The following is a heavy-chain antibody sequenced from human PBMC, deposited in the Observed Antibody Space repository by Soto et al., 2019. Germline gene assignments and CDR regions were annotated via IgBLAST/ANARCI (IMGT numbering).Heavy chain of an antibody. CDR2: ISAHNGNT. J-gene: IGHJ4*02. V-gene: IGHV1-18*01. CDR3: ARGRYGAY. Sequence: QVHLVQSGAEVKKPGASVKVSCKGSGYAFTTYGITWVRQAPGQGLEWMGWISAHNGNTNYAQKLQGRVTVTRDTSTSTAYRELRSLRSADTAVYYCARGRYGAYWGQGALVTVSS. D-gene: IGHD3-10*01. CDR1: GYAFTTYG.